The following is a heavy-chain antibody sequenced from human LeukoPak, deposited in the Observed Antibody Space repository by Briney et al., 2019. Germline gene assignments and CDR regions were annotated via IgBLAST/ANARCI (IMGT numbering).Heavy chain of an antibody. CDR1: GGTFSSYA. Sequence: ASVKVSCKASGGTFSSYAISWVRQAPGQGLEWMGGIIPIFGTANYAQKFQGRVTITADKSTSTAYMELSSLRSEDTAVYYCAGVVVSGYDTYYYYYYYMDVWGKGTTVTVSS. J-gene: IGHJ6*03. CDR2: IIPIFGTA. CDR3: AGVVVSGYDTYYYYYYYMDV. V-gene: IGHV1-69*06. D-gene: IGHD5-12*01.